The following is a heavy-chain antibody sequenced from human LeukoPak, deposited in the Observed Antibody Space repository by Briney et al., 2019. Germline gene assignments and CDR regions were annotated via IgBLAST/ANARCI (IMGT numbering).Heavy chain of an antibody. Sequence: ESLKISCKGSGYSFTSYWIGLVRQMPGKGLEWMGIIYPGDSDTRYSPSFQGQVTISADKSISTAYLQWSSLKASDTAMYYCARQPASIAARYYYYYMDVWGKGTTVTVSS. V-gene: IGHV5-51*01. J-gene: IGHJ6*03. CDR3: ARQPASIAARYYYYYMDV. D-gene: IGHD6-6*01. CDR2: IYPGDSDT. CDR1: GYSFTSYW.